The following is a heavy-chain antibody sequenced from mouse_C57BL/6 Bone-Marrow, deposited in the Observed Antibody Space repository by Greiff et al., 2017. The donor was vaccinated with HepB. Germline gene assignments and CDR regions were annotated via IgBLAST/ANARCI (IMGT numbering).Heavy chain of an antibody. J-gene: IGHJ3*01. D-gene: IGHD3-1*01. CDR1: GYTFTSYG. CDR2: IYPRSGNT. V-gene: IGHV1-81*01. CDR3: ARRGLGPLFAY. Sequence: QVQLQQSGAELARPGASVKLSCKASGYTFTSYGISWVKQRTGQVLEWIGEIYPRSGNTYYNEKFKGKATLTADKSSSTAYMELRSLTSEDSAVYFCARRGLGPLFAYWGQGTLVTVSA.